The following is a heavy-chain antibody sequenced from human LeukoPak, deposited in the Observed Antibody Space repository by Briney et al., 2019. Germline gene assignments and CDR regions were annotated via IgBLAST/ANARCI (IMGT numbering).Heavy chain of an antibody. CDR3: ASVQLWAQFDY. D-gene: IGHD5-18*01. CDR1: GYSISSGYY. V-gene: IGHV4-38-2*02. Sequence: SETLSLTCTVSGYSISSGYYWGWIRQPPGKGLEWIGSIYHSGSTYYNPSLKSRVTISVDTSKNQFSLKLSSVTAADTAVYYCASVQLWAQFDYWGQGTLVTVSS. CDR2: IYHSGST. J-gene: IGHJ4*02.